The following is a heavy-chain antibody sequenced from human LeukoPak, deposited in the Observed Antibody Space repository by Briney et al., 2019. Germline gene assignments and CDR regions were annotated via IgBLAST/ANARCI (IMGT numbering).Heavy chain of an antibody. V-gene: IGHV3-21*01. CDR2: ISSSSSYI. CDR1: GFTFSSYA. J-gene: IGHJ4*02. CDR3: ARDGGLEWDYFDY. Sequence: GGSLRLSCAASGFTFSSYAMSWVRQAPGKGLEWVSSISSSSSYIYYADSVKGRFTISRDNAKNSLYLQMNSLRAEDTAVYYCARDGGLEWDYFDYWGQGTLVTVSS. D-gene: IGHD3-3*01.